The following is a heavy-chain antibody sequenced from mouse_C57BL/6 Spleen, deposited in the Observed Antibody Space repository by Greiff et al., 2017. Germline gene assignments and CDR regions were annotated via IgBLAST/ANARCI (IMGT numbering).Heavy chain of an antibody. CDR1: GFTFSSYG. CDR3: AKDYYGSSGDYFDY. V-gene: IGHV5-6*01. CDR2: ISSGGSYT. D-gene: IGHD1-1*01. J-gene: IGHJ2*01. Sequence: EVQLVESGGDLVKPGGSLKLSCAASGFTFSSYGMSWVRQTPDTRLEWVATISSGGSYTYYPDSVKGRFTISRDNAKTTLYLQMSRLKSEDTAMYYCAKDYYGSSGDYFDYWGQGTTLTVSS.